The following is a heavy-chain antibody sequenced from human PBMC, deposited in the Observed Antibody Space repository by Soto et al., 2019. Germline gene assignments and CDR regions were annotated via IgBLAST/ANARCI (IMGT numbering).Heavy chain of an antibody. D-gene: IGHD2-2*01. J-gene: IGHJ6*02. CDR3: AKAGVVPDDLHYYYYGMDV. CDR2: ISGSGGST. CDR1: GFTFSSYA. Sequence: GGSLRLSCAASGFTFSSYAMSWVRQAPGKGLEWVSAISGSGGSTYYADSVKGRFTISRDNSKNTLYLQMNSLRAEDTAVYYCAKAGVVPDDLHYYYYGMDVWGQGTTVTVSS. V-gene: IGHV3-23*01.